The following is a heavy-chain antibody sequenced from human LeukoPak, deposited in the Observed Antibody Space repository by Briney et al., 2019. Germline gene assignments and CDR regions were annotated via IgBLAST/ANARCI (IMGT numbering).Heavy chain of an antibody. V-gene: IGHV3-48*01. D-gene: IGHD2-15*01. J-gene: IGHJ5*02. CDR2: ITTSGGAK. Sequence: GGSLRLSCAASGFTFSSYSMNWVRQAPGKGLEWISYITTSGGAKNYADSVKGRFTISRDNAENSLYLQMNSLRVEDTAVYYCAKDPYRVVVATGNYLDPWGQGTLVTVSS. CDR3: AKDPYRVVVATGNYLDP. CDR1: GFTFSSYS.